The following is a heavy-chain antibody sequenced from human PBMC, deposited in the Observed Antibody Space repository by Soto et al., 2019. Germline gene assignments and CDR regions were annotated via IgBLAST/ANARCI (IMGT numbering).Heavy chain of an antibody. Sequence: QVQLVESGGGVVQPGRSLRLYFAASGFTFSAYGIHWVRQAPGKGLEWVATISFDSRDKLYVDSMNGRLTISRENSRNTVYLQMDSLRAEDTAVYHCARVCGGDCGNAFDVWGQGTVVAVSP. CDR2: ISFDSRDK. D-gene: IGHD2-21*02. J-gene: IGHJ3*01. CDR3: ARVCGGDCGNAFDV. CDR1: GFTFSAYG. V-gene: IGHV3-33*05.